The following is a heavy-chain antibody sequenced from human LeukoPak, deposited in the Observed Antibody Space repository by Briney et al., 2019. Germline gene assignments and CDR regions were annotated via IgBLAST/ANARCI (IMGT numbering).Heavy chain of an antibody. V-gene: IGHV4-39*07. CDR3: RSYSSSWTGY. Sequence: SETLSLTCTVSGGSISSSSYYWGWIRQPPGKGLEWIGSIYYSGRTYYNPSLKSRVTISVDTSKNQFSLKLSSVTAADTAVYYCRSYSSSWTGYWGQGTLVTVSS. CDR1: GGSISSSSYY. CDR2: IYYSGRT. J-gene: IGHJ4*02. D-gene: IGHD6-13*01.